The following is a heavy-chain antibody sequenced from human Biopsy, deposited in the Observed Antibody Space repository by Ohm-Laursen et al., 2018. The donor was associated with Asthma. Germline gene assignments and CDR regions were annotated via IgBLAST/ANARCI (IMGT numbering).Heavy chain of an antibody. CDR1: GGSVSSSSYY. CDR3: ARRITIFGVVAYFDY. V-gene: IGHV4-39*01. D-gene: IGHD3-3*01. CDR2: IYYSGST. Sequence: TLSLTCTVSGGSVSSSSYYWGWIRQPPGKGLEWIGSIYYSGSTYYTPSLKSRVTIFVDTSKNQFFVKLSSVTAADMAVYYCARRITIFGVVAYFDYWGQGTLVTVSS. J-gene: IGHJ4*02.